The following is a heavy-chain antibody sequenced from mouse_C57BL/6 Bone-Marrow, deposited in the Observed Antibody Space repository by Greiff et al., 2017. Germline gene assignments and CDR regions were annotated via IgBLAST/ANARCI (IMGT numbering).Heavy chain of an antibody. CDR2: ISDGGSYT. D-gene: IGHD2-3*01. J-gene: IGHJ3*01. Sequence: DVMLVESGGGLVKPGGSLKLSCAASGFTFSSYAMSWVRQTPEKRLEWVATISDGGSYTSYPDNVKGRFTISRANAKNNLYLQMSHLKSEDTAMYYCAREGWLGFAYWGQGTLVTVSA. CDR1: GFTFSSYA. CDR3: AREGWLGFAY. V-gene: IGHV5-4*01.